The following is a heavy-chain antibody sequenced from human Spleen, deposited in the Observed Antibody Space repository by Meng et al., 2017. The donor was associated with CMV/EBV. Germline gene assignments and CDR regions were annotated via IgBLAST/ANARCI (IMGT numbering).Heavy chain of an antibody. V-gene: IGHV1-69*04. CDR2: IIPILGIA. CDR1: GYIFTDYY. Sequence: SVKVSCKASGYIFTDYYIHWVRQAPGQGLEWMGRIIPILGIANYAQKFQGRVTITADKSTSTAYMELSSLRSEDTAVYYCARVLYYYYGMDVWGQGTTVTVSS. J-gene: IGHJ6*02. CDR3: ARVLYYYYGMDV.